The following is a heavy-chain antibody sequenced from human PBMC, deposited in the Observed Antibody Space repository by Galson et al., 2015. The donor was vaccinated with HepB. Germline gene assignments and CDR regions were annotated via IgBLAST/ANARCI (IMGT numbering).Heavy chain of an antibody. CDR2: ISWNSGSI. Sequence: SLRLSCAASGFTFDDYAMHWVRQAPGKGLEWVSGISWNSGSIGYADAVKGRFTISRDNAKNSLYLQMNSLRAEDTALYYCAKDTRLLSLYRSPYMDVWGKGTTVTISS. CDR1: GFTFDDYA. J-gene: IGHJ6*03. D-gene: IGHD3-16*02. CDR3: AKDTRLLSLYRSPYMDV. V-gene: IGHV3-9*01.